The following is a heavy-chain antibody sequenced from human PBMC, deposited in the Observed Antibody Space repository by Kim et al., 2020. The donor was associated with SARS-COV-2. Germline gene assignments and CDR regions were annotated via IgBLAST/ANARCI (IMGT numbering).Heavy chain of an antibody. CDR1: GFTFSSYS. CDR3: ARDLGSDEKYTIFGVVILHYYGMAV. CDR2: ISSINSTI. Sequence: GGSLRLSCAASGFTFSSYSMNWVRQAPGKGLEWVSYISSINSTIYYAYSVKGRFTISRDNAKNSLYLQMNSLRDEDTAVYYCARDLGSDEKYTIFGVVILHYYGMAVWGQGTTVTVSS. D-gene: IGHD3-3*01. J-gene: IGHJ6*02. V-gene: IGHV3-48*02.